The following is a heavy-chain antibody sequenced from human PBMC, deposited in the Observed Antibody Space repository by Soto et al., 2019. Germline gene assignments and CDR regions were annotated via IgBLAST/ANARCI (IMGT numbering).Heavy chain of an antibody. CDR2: ISSNGGST. CDR3: ARDAWAGSRGRNWSDP. V-gene: IGHV3-64*01. CDR1: GFTFSSYA. J-gene: IGHJ5*02. Sequence: GGSLRLSCAASGFTFSSYAMHWVRQAPGKGLEYVSAISSNGGSTYFANSGKGGFTISGDNSKNTLYLQMGSLRAEDMAVYYCARDAWAGSRGRNWSDPWGQGTLVTVSS. D-gene: IGHD6-13*01.